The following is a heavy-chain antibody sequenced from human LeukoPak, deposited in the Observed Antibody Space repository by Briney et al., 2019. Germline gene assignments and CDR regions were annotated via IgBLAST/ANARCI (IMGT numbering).Heavy chain of an antibody. V-gene: IGHV1-2*02. J-gene: IGHJ6*03. Sequence: ASVKVSCKAFGYTFTGYYMHWVRQAPGQGLEWMGWINPNSGGTNYAQKFQGRVTMTRDTSISTAYMELSRLRSDDTAVYYCASQREVSSWYGTYYYYYMDVWGKGTTVTVSS. CDR3: ASQREVSSWYGTYYYYYMDV. D-gene: IGHD6-13*01. CDR1: GYTFTGYY. CDR2: INPNSGGT.